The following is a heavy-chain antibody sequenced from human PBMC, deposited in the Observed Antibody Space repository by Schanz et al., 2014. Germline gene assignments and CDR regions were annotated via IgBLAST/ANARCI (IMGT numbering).Heavy chain of an antibody. CDR3: ARVADGSGSYWDY. D-gene: IGHD3-10*01. CDR1: GFSIRNHD. J-gene: IGHJ4*02. V-gene: IGHV3-13*04. Sequence: EVQLVESGGGLVQPGGSLRLSCAASGFSIRNHDMHWVHHATGAGLEWVSAIGTAGNTFYLDSVKGRFTISRENAKNSLYLQMNSLRAGDTAVYYCARVADGSGSYWDYWGQGTLVTVSS. CDR2: IGTAGNT.